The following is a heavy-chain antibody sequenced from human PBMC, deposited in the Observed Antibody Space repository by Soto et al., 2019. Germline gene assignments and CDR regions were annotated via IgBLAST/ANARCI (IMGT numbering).Heavy chain of an antibody. V-gene: IGHV5-51*01. D-gene: IGHD5-12*01. CDR2: IFPGDAET. CDR3: ATPGGFGMDV. CDR1: GYNFATHW. Sequence: PGESLKISCQGSGYNFATHWIGWVRHKAGKGLEWMGIIFPGDAETRYSPSFQGHITISADKSISTAYLPWSSLKASDTGMYYCATPGGFGMDVWGQGTTVTVSS. J-gene: IGHJ6*02.